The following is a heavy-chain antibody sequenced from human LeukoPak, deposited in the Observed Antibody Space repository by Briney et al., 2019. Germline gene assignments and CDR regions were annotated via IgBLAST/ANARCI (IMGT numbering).Heavy chain of an antibody. V-gene: IGHV4-30-2*01. CDR3: ASSSGTYYYYYGMDV. J-gene: IGHJ6*02. Sequence: SQTLSLTCTVSGGSISSGGYSWSWLRQPPGKGLEWIGYIYHSGSTYYNPSLKSRVTISVDRSKNQFSLKLSSVTAADTAVYYCASSSGTYYYYYGMDVWGQGTTVTVSS. D-gene: IGHD1-26*01. CDR1: GGSISSGGYS. CDR2: IYHSGST.